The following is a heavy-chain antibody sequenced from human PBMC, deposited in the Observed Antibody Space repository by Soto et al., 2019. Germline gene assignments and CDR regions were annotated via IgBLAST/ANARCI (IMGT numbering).Heavy chain of an antibody. J-gene: IGHJ6*03. CDR3: AKGPRITMVRGVQFYMDV. Sequence: GGSLRLSCAASGFTFSSYAMSWVRQAPGKGLEWVSAISGSGGSTYYADSVKGRFTISRDNSKNTLYLQMNSLRAEDTAVYYCAKGPRITMVRGVQFYMDVWGKGTTVTVSS. CDR1: GFTFSSYA. CDR2: ISGSGGST. D-gene: IGHD3-10*01. V-gene: IGHV3-23*01.